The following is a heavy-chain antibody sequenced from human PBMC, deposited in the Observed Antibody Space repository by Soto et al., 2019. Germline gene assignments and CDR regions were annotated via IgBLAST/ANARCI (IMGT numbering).Heavy chain of an antibody. Sequence: SETLSLTXTVSGGSVSSGSYYWSWIRQPPGKGLEWIGYIYYSGSTNYNPSLKSRVAISVDTSKNQFSLKLSSVTAADTAVYYCARVKTMKGYWFDPWGQGTLVTVSS. CDR2: IYYSGST. CDR1: GGSVSSGSYY. CDR3: ARVKTMKGYWFDP. J-gene: IGHJ5*02. V-gene: IGHV4-61*01.